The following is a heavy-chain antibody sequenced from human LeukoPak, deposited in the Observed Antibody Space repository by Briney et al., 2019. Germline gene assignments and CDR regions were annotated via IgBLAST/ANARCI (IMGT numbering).Heavy chain of an antibody. D-gene: IGHD6-13*01. Sequence: PGGSLRLSCAGSGFTFSAYGINWVRQAPGKGLEWVSSISSSSSYIYYADSVKGRFTISRDNAKNSLYLQMNSLRAEDTAVYYCARDAIAAAGGWTYCFDYWGQGTLVTVSS. CDR3: ARDAIAAAGGWTYCFDY. J-gene: IGHJ4*02. CDR2: ISSSSSYI. V-gene: IGHV3-21*01. CDR1: GFTFSAYG.